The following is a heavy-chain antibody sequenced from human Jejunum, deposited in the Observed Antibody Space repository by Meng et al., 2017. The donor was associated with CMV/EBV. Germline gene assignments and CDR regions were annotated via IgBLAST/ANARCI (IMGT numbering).Heavy chain of an antibody. CDR1: GFTFSDHK. Sequence: SCAASGFTFSDHKMDWVRQAPGKGLEWVGRIRDKVNSYTTYYAASVKGRFIISRDDSQNSLYLQMNSLNTEDTAVYYCSRANTPVGDYWGQGTLVTVSS. CDR3: SRANTPVGDY. D-gene: IGHD4/OR15-4a*01. J-gene: IGHJ4*02. V-gene: IGHV3-72*01. CDR2: IRDKVNSYTT.